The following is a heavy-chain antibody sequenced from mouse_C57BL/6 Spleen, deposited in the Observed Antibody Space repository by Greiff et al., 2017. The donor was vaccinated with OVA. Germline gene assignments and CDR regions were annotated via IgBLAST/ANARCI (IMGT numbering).Heavy chain of an antibody. V-gene: IGHV1-55*01. Sequence: VKLQQPGAELVKPGASVKMSCKASGYTFTSYWITWVKQRPGQGLEWIGDIYPGSGSTNYNEKLKRKATLTVDTSASTAYMQLSSLTSEYAAVYYCASYGSSHYVDYWGQGTTRTVSS. CDR2: IYPGSGST. CDR3: ASYGSSHYVDY. J-gene: IGHJ2*01. D-gene: IGHD1-1*01. CDR1: GYTFTSYW.